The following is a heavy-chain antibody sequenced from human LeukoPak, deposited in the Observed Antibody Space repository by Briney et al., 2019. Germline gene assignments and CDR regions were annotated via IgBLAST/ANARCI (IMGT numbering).Heavy chain of an antibody. Sequence: SQTLSLTCVISGYSVSSNSAAWNWIRQSPSRGLEWMGRTYYRSKWYNDYAVSVKSRITINPDTTKNQFSLQLNSVTPEDTAVYYCARWVRYYDSSGYYRYYFGYWGQGTLVTVSS. J-gene: IGHJ4*02. CDR2: TYYRSKWYN. V-gene: IGHV6-1*01. CDR3: ARWVRYYDSSGYYRYYFGY. D-gene: IGHD3-22*01. CDR1: GYSVSSNSAA.